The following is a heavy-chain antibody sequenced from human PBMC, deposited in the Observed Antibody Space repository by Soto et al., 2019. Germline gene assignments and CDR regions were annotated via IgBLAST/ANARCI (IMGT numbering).Heavy chain of an antibody. D-gene: IGHD3-10*01. CDR3: AKDQMGRGLRTLDS. CDR2: ITYDGSST. J-gene: IGHJ4*02. Sequence: QVQMVESGGGVVQPGTSLRLSCVVTGLTFSGYGMHWVRQAPGKGLEWVADITYDGSSTYYADAVKGRFTVSRDNSKNILYLQMTSLRGDDTAMYYCAKDQMGRGLRTLDSWGQGTLVILPS. CDR1: GLTFSGYG. V-gene: IGHV3-30*18.